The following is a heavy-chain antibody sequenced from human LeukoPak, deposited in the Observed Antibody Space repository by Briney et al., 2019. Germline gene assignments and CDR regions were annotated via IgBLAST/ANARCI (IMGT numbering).Heavy chain of an antibody. J-gene: IGHJ4*02. V-gene: IGHV3-21*01. CDR2: ISSSSSYI. CDR3: ASLSSSFLVDY. D-gene: IGHD6-13*01. CDR1: GFTFGSYS. Sequence: GGSLRLSCAASGFTFGSYSMNWVRQAPGKGLEWVSSISSSSSYIYYADSVKGRFTISRDNAKNSLYLQMNSLRAEDTAVYYCASLSSSFLVDYWGQGTLVTVSS.